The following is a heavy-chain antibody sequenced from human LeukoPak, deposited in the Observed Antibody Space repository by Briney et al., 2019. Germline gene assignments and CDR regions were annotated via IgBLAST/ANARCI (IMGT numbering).Heavy chain of an antibody. J-gene: IGHJ4*02. D-gene: IGHD1-26*01. Sequence: GGSLRLSCAASGFTFSSYWMHWVRQAPGKGLVWVSRLNSDGSSTGYADSVKGRFTISRDNAKDTLYLQMNSLRAEDTAVYYCAKGGSYPIDYWGQGALVTVSS. CDR2: LNSDGSST. CDR1: GFTFSSYW. CDR3: AKGGSYPIDY. V-gene: IGHV3-74*01.